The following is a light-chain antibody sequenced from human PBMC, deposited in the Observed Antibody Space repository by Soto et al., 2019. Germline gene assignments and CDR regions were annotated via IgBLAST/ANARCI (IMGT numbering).Light chain of an antibody. CDR2: WAS. CDR3: QQYYTTLAPT. CDR1: LCVFYSSNNQNY. Sequence: DIVMTQSPESLTVSLGERATINCKSSLCVFYSSNNQNYLAWYQHKPGQPPKLLIYWASTRESGVPDRFSGSGSGTDFTLTISSLQAEDVAVYYCQQYYTTLAPTFGGGTKVEIK. J-gene: IGKJ4*01. V-gene: IGKV4-1*01.